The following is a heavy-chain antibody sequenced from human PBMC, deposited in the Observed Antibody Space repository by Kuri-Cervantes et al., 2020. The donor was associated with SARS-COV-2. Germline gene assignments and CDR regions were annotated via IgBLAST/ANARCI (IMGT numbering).Heavy chain of an antibody. D-gene: IGHD2-2*01. J-gene: IGHJ6*02. Sequence: ASVKVSCKASGYTFTGYYMHWVRQAPGRGLEWMGWINPNSGGTNYAQKFQGWVTMTRDTSISTAYMELSRLRSDDTAVYYCARGDIVVVPAGYYYYYYGMDVWGQGTTVTVSS. CDR3: ARGDIVVVPAGYYYYYYGMDV. CDR2: INPNSGGT. V-gene: IGHV1-2*04. CDR1: GYTFTGYY.